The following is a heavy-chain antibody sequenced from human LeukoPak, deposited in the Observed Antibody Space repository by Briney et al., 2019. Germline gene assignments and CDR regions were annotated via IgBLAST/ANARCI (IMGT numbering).Heavy chain of an antibody. Sequence: PGGSLRLSCAASGFIFSSYVMGWVRQAPGKGLEWVSSISVGGGDTFASDSVKGRFTITRENSKNTLYLQMTGLRVEDTAVYYCARVVQGYHALDYWGQGTLVTVSP. CDR3: ARVVQGYHALDY. V-gene: IGHV3-23*01. CDR2: ISVGGGDT. CDR1: GFIFSSYV. J-gene: IGHJ4*02. D-gene: IGHD3-10*01.